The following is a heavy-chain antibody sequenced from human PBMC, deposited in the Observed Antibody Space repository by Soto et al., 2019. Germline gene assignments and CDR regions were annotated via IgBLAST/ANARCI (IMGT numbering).Heavy chain of an antibody. CDR1: GGTFSCYA. CDR2: FIPIFGTT. Sequence: QVHLVQSGAEVKKPGSSVKVSCKASGGTFSCYAISWVRQAPGQGLEWMGGFIPIFGTTNYAQKFQGRVTITADESTSTAYMDLSSLRSEDSAVYYCTRDRGRRYNDGRGYYYSAYWGQGTLVTVSS. V-gene: IGHV1-69*01. CDR3: TRDRGRRYNDGRGYYYSAY. J-gene: IGHJ4*02. D-gene: IGHD3-22*01.